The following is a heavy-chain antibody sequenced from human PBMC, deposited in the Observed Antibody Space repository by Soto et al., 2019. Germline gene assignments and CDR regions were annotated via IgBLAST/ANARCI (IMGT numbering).Heavy chain of an antibody. D-gene: IGHD2-21*01. J-gene: IGHJ5*02. CDR1: GYSFTSYW. CDR3: ARHGGGELTWFDP. Sequence: EVQLVQSGAEVKKPGESLRISCKGSGYSFTSYWISWVRQMPGKGLEWMGRIDPSDSYTNYSPSFQGHVTISADKSISTAYLQWGSLKASDTAMYCCARHGGGELTWFDPWGQGTLVTVSS. V-gene: IGHV5-10-1*01. CDR2: IDPSDSYT.